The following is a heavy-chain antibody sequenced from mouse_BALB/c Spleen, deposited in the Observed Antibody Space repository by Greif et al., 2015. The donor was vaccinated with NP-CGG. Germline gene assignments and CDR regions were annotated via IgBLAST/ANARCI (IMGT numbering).Heavy chain of an antibody. J-gene: IGHJ4*01. CDR2: ISYDGSN. D-gene: IGHD1-1*01. Sequence: EVKLMESGPGLVKPSQSLSLTCSVTGYSITSGYYWNWIRQFPGNKLEWMGYISYDGSNNYNPSLKNRISITRDTSKNQFFLKLNSVTTEDTATYYCAREPDYSGSSLYAMDYWGQGTSVTVSS. V-gene: IGHV3-6*02. CDR1: GYSITSGYY. CDR3: AREPDYSGSSLYAMDY.